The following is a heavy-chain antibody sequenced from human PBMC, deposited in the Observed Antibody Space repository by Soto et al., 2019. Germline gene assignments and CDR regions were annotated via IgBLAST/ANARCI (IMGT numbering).Heavy chain of an antibody. CDR2: ISGSGGST. Sequence: PGGSLRLSCAASGFTFSSYAMSWVRQAPGKGLEWVSAISGSGGSTYYADSVKGRFTISRDNSKNTLYLQMNSLRAEDTAVYYCATEGPDIVVVPAAIYFDYWGQGTLVTVSS. CDR1: GFTFSSYA. V-gene: IGHV3-23*01. J-gene: IGHJ4*02. CDR3: ATEGPDIVVVPAAIYFDY. D-gene: IGHD2-2*01.